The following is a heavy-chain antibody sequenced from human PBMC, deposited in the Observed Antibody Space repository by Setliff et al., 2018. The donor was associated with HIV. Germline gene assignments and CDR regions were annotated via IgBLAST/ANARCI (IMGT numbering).Heavy chain of an antibody. J-gene: IGHJ3*02. V-gene: IGHV1-18*01. CDR2: ISGYSDNT. CDR3: ARIRVGAPLNAFDI. D-gene: IGHD1-26*01. CDR1: GYTFSNFA. Sequence: ASVKVSCKASGYTFSNFAIGWLRQAPGQGLEWMGWISGYSDNTYYAQSLQGRVTMTTDTASSTSYMELKSLRSDDTAMYYCARIRVGAPLNAFDIWGQGTMVT.